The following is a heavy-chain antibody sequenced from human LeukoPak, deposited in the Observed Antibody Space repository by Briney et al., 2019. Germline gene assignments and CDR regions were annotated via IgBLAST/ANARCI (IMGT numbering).Heavy chain of an antibody. J-gene: IGHJ4*02. CDR1: GGSISSSSYY. D-gene: IGHD5-12*01. CDR2: IYYSGST. CDR3: ARVGVSGFPYFDY. V-gene: IGHV4-39*07. Sequence: PSETLSLTCTVSGGSISSSSYYWGWIRQPPGKGLEWIGSIYYSGSTYYNPSLKSRVTISVDTSKNQLSLKLSSVTAADTAVYYCARVGVSGFPYFDYWGQGTLVTVSS.